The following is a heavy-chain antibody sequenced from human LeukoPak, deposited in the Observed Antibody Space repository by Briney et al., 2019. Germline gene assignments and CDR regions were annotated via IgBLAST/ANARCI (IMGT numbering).Heavy chain of an antibody. CDR3: ARGSMFGSADL. V-gene: IGHV3-53*01. Sequence: GGSLRLSCGEYGGTHSSNYMIWVRQAPGKGLEWLSIIYPGGSTHYADSVKGRFSISRDNSKNTLYFQLINLRADDTAVYYFARGSMFGSADLWGQGTLVTVSS. J-gene: IGHJ5*02. CDR1: GGTHSSNY. CDR2: IYPGGST. D-gene: IGHD3-3*01.